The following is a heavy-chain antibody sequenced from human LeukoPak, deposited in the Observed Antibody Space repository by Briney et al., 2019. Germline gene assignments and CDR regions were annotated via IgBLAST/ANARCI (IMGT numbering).Heavy chain of an antibody. J-gene: IGHJ4*02. D-gene: IGHD2-2*01. CDR3: TSLFSYAQGFDY. CDR2: IRDKAHGGTT. V-gene: IGHV3-49*04. CDR1: GFTFDDYP. Sequence: GRSLRLSCTASGFTFDDYPMSWVRQAPGKGLEWVCLIRDKAHGGTTAYAASVKGRFSISRDDSTSIAYLKMKRLKTEDTAVYYCTSLFSYAQGFDYWGQGTLVTVSS.